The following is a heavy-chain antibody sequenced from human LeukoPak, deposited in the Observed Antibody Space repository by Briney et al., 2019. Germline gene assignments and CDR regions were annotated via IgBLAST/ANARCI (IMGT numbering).Heavy chain of an antibody. CDR1: GYTFTGYY. CDR3: ARVRSYYYDSSGLDY. Sequence: GASVKVSCKASGYTFTGYYMHWVRQAPGQGLEWMGWINPNSGGTNYAQKFQGRVTMTRDTSISTAYVELSRLRSDDTAVYYCARVRSYYYDSSGLDYWGQGTLVTVSS. V-gene: IGHV1-2*02. J-gene: IGHJ4*02. CDR2: INPNSGGT. D-gene: IGHD3-22*01.